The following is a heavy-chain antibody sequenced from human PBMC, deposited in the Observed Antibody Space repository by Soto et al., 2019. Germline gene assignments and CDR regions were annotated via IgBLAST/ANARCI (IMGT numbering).Heavy chain of an antibody. V-gene: IGHV4-61*01. CDR3: ASHYYDSSGRHDY. Sequence: SETLSRNSTVSGGSVSSGSYYWSWIRQPPGKGLEWIGYIYYSGSTNYNPSLKSRITISVDTSKNQFSLKLSSVTAADTAVYYCASHYYDSSGRHDYWGQGTLVTVSS. CDR2: IYYSGST. J-gene: IGHJ4*02. CDR1: GGSVSSGSYY. D-gene: IGHD3-22*01.